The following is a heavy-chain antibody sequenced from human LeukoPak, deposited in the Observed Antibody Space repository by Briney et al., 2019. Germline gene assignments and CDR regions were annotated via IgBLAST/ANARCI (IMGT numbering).Heavy chain of an antibody. CDR3: ATVATGDTLGAGYYYYYKGV. V-gene: IGHV3-48*04. CDR2: ISISSCTI. D-gene: IGHD1-14*01. CDR1: GFSFSDYT. Sequence: GGSLRLSCAASGFSFSDYTMSWVRQAPRKGLEWVSYISISSCTIYYADSVKGRFTISRDNTKNALYLKMNSLKAGDTVVYYCATVATGDTLGAGYYYYYKGVWGKGTTVTVSS. J-gene: IGHJ6*03.